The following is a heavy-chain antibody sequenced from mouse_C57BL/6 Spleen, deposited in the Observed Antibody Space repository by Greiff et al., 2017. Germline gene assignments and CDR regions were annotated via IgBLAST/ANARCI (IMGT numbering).Heavy chain of an antibody. V-gene: IGHV1-69*01. CDR3: ARPIYYYGSSFFDV. Sequence: QVQLKQPGAELVMPGASVKLSCKASGYTFTSYWMHWVKQRPGQGLEWIGEIDPSDSYTNYNQKFKGKSTLTVDKSSSTAYMQLSSLTSEDSAVYYCARPIYYYGSSFFDVWGTGTTVTVSS. D-gene: IGHD1-1*01. CDR2: IDPSDSYT. J-gene: IGHJ1*03. CDR1: GYTFTSYW.